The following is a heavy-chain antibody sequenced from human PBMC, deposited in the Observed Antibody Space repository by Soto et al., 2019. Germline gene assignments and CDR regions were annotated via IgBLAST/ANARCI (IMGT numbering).Heavy chain of an antibody. J-gene: IGHJ6*02. CDR3: ARHNGPLYVGYYYDMDV. V-gene: IGHV4-39*01. Sequence: QLQLQESGPGLVKPSETLSLTCTVSGGSISSSSYYWGWIRQPPGKGLEWIGGIYYSGYTYYNPSLKSRVTISVDTSKNQSSLKLSSVTAADTAVYYCARHNGPLYVGYYYDMDVWGQGTTVTVSS. CDR2: IYYSGYT. CDR1: GGSISSSSYY. D-gene: IGHD3-16*01.